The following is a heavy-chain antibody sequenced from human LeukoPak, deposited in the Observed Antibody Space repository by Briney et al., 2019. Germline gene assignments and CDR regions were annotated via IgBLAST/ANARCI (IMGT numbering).Heavy chain of an antibody. CDR3: ARDRSSGSFEDAFDI. D-gene: IGHD1-26*01. CDR1: GYTFTSYG. V-gene: IGHV1-18*01. CDR2: ISAYNGNT. J-gene: IGHJ3*02. Sequence: ASVKVSCKASGYTFTSYGISWVRQAPGQGLEWMGWISAYNGNTNYAQKLQGRVTMTTDTSTSTAYMELRSLRSDDTAVYYCARDRSSGSFEDAFDIWGQGTMVTASS.